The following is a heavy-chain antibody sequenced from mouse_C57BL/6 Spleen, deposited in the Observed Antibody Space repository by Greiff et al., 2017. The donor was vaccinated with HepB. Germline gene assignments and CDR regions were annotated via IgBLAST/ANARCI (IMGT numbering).Heavy chain of an antibody. CDR2: INPYNGDT. Sequence: EVKLEESGPELVKPGDSVKISCKASGYSFTGYFMNWVMQSHGKSLEWIGRINPYNGDTFYNQKFKGKATLTVDKSSSTAHMELRSLTSEDSAVYYCATKGLMDYWGQGTSVTVSS. CDR1: GYSFTGYF. D-gene: IGHD3-1*01. CDR3: ATKGLMDY. J-gene: IGHJ4*01. V-gene: IGHV1-20*01.